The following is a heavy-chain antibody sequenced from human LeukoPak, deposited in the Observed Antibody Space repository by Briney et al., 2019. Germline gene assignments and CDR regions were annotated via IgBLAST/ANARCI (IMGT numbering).Heavy chain of an antibody. Sequence: PGGSLRLSCAASGFTFSSYAMSWVRQAPGKGLEWVSAISGSGGSTYYPDSVNGRFTISRDNSKTTLYLQMNSLRAEDTAVYYCARGGGWFGEFPDAFDIWGQGTMVTVSS. D-gene: IGHD3-10*01. J-gene: IGHJ3*02. CDR2: ISGSGGST. V-gene: IGHV3-23*01. CDR3: ARGGGWFGEFPDAFDI. CDR1: GFTFSSYA.